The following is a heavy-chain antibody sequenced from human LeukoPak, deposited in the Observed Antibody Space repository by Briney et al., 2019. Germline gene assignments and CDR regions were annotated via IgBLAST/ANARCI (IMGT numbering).Heavy chain of an antibody. CDR3: AKDSYGSSGYPYYFDY. V-gene: IGHV3-23*01. J-gene: IGHJ4*02. CDR1: GFTFSSYA. Sequence: PGGSLRLSCAASGFTFSSYAMSWVRQAPGKGLEWVSAISGSGGSTYYADSVKGRFTISRDNSKNTLYLQMNSLRAEDTAVYYCAKDSYGSSGYPYYFDYWGQGTLVTVSS. D-gene: IGHD3-22*01. CDR2: ISGSGGST.